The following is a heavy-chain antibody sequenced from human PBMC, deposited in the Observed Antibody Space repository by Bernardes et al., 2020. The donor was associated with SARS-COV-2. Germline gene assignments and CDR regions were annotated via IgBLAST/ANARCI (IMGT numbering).Heavy chain of an antibody. Sequence: SETLSLTCTVSGGYITSDSFYWGWVRQHPGKGLEWIGYISHSAAASYNPSLRNRYNPSLQSRVSMSGDTSRNQFTLTLNSVTAADTAVYYCVRDWAGSGNSGAYGLDVWGQGTTVTVSS. CDR1: GGYITSDSFY. D-gene: IGHD3-10*01. CDR3: VRDWAGSGNSGAYGLDV. V-gene: IGHV4-31*03. J-gene: IGHJ6*02. CDR2: ISHSAAA.